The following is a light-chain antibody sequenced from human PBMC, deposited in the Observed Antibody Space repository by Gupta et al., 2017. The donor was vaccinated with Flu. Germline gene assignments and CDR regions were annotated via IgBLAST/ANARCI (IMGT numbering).Light chain of an antibody. CDR2: AAS. V-gene: IGKV1-8*01. CDR3: QQYYSYPRT. Sequence: SSFSASTGDRVTITCRASQGISSYLAWYQQKPGKAPKLLIYAASTLQSGDPSRFSGSGSGTDFTLTISCLQSEDFATYYCQQYYSYPRTFGQGTKVEIK. CDR1: QGISSY. J-gene: IGKJ1*01.